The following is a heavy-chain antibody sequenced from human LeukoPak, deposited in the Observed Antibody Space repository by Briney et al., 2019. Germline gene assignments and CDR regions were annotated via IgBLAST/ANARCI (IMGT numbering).Heavy chain of an antibody. CDR3: ARELINLGIDY. Sequence: ASVKVSRKASGYTFTSYYMHWVRRAPGQGLEWMGIINPSGGSTSYAQKFQGRVTMTRDMSTSTVYMELSSLRSEDTAVYYCARELINLGIDYWGQGTLVTVSS. CDR1: GYTFTSYY. V-gene: IGHV1-46*01. J-gene: IGHJ4*02. D-gene: IGHD3-10*01. CDR2: INPSGGST.